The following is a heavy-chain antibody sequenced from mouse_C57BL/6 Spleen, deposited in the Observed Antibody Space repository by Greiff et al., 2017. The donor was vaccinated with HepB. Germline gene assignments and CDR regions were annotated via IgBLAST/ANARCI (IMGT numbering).Heavy chain of an antibody. CDR3: VREMSSRGNSYWYFDV. D-gene: IGHD2-1*01. CDR2: IRSKSSNYAT. CDR1: GFTFNTYA. J-gene: IGHJ1*03. Sequence: EVKLVESGGGLVQPKGSLKLSCAASGFTFNTYAMHWVRQAPGKGLEWVARIRSKSSNYATYYADSVKDRFTISRDDSQSMLYLQMNNLKTEDTAMYYCVREMSSRGNSYWYFDVWGTGTTVTVSS. V-gene: IGHV10-3*01.